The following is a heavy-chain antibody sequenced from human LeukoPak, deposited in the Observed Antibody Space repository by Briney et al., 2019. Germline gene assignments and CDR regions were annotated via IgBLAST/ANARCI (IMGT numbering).Heavy chain of an antibody. CDR2: TYYSGST. Sequence: SETLSLTCTVSGGSISSYYWSWIRQPPGKGLEWIGYTYYSGSTNYNPSLKSRVTISVDTSKNQFSLKLSSVTAADTAVYYCARGRVRRDYYGSGSYPRAWFDPWGQGTLVTVSS. CDR1: GGSISSYY. V-gene: IGHV4-59*01. CDR3: ARGRVRRDYYGSGSYPRAWFDP. D-gene: IGHD3-10*01. J-gene: IGHJ5*02.